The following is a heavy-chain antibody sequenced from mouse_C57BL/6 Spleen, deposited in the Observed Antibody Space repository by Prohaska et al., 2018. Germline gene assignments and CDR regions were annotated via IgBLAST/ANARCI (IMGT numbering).Heavy chain of an antibody. J-gene: IGHJ1*03. CDR1: VYTFTSYW. V-gene: IGHV1-59*01. Sequence: QVQLQQPVAELVRPGTSVKLSCKASVYTFTSYWMHWVKQTPGHGLEWIGVIAPSDSYTNYNQKFKGKATLTVDTCASTAYMQLSSLISEEAAVDYCGRNKSYYDGGYFDDWGTGTTVTVSS. CDR2: IAPSDSYT. D-gene: IGHD2-4*01. CDR3: GRNKSYYDGGYFDD.